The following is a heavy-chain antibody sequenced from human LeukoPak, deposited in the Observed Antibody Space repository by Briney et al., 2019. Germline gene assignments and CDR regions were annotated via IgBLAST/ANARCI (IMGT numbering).Heavy chain of an antibody. CDR3: ARDIDSSGYYPDY. CDR1: GFTFSSYA. CDR2: ISYDGSNK. V-gene: IGHV3-30*04. J-gene: IGHJ4*02. Sequence: GGSLRLSCAASGFTFSSYAMHWVRQAPGKGLEWVAVISYDGSNKYYADSVKGRFTISRDNSKNTLYLQMNSLRAEDTAVYYCARDIDSSGYYPDYWGQGTLVTVSS. D-gene: IGHD3-22*01.